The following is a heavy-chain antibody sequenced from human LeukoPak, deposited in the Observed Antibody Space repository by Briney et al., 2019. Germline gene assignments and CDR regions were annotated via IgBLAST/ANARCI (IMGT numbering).Heavy chain of an antibody. J-gene: IGHJ3*02. D-gene: IGHD6-19*01. CDR2: ISSSGSTI. CDR1: GCTFSDYY. CDR3: ARQVAGDAFDI. Sequence: GGSLRLSCAASGCTFSDYYMSWIREAPGKGLEWVSYISSSGSTIYYADSVKGRFTISRDNAKNSLYLQMNSLRAEDTAVYYCARQVAGDAFDIWGQGTMVTVSS. V-gene: IGHV3-11*01.